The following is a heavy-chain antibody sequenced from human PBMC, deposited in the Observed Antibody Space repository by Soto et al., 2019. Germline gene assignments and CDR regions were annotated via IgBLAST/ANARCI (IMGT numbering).Heavy chain of an antibody. J-gene: IGHJ4*02. CDR3: AKGGGYSSSLRSFDY. Sequence: PGGSLRLSCAASGFTFSSYALSWVRQAPGKGLEWVSAINPSGGSTFYADSVKGRFTISRDSSKKTLYLQMSSLRAEDTAVYYCAKGGGYSSSLRSFDYWGQGTPVTVSS. D-gene: IGHD6-13*01. CDR1: GFTFSSYA. V-gene: IGHV3-23*01. CDR2: INPSGGST.